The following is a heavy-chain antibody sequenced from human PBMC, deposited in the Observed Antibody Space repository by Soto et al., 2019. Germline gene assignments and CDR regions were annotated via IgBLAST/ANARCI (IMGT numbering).Heavy chain of an antibody. CDR1: GFTFSSYG. CDR2: IWYDGSNK. Sequence: GGSLRLSCAASGFTFSSYGMHWVRQAPGKGLEWVAVIWYDGSNKYYADSVKGRFTISRDNSKNTLYLQMNSLRAEDTAVYYCARDVYGDYPHFDYWGQGTLVTVSS. D-gene: IGHD4-17*01. J-gene: IGHJ4*02. CDR3: ARDVYGDYPHFDY. V-gene: IGHV3-33*01.